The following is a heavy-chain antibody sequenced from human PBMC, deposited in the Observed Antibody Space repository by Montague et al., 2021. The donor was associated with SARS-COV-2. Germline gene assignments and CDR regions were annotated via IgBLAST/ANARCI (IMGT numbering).Heavy chain of an antibody. D-gene: IGHD2-15*01. CDR3: ARGVVAAPPVVDY. J-gene: IGHJ4*02. CDR1: VSSNSAA. V-gene: IGHV4-4*07. CDR2: ISADGGA. Sequence: VSSNSAAWNWIRHPAGNGLELIGRISADGGANYNPSXXGRFTMSMDTSKRQLSLKLNSVTAEDTAVYYCARGVVAAPPVVDYWGRGTLVTVSS.